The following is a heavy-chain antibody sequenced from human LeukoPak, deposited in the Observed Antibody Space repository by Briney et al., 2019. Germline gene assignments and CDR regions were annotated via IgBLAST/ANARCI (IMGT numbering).Heavy chain of an antibody. CDR2: INHSGST. J-gene: IGHJ4*02. Sequence: SETLSLTCAVYGGSFSGYYWSWIRQPPGKGLEWIGEINHSGSTNYNPSLKSRVTISVDTSKNQFSLKLSSVTAADTAVYYCHYDSSGYYSRRARQYVDYWGQGTLVTVSS. V-gene: IGHV4-34*01. CDR1: GGSFSGYY. CDR3: HYDSSGYYSRRARQYVDY. D-gene: IGHD3-22*01.